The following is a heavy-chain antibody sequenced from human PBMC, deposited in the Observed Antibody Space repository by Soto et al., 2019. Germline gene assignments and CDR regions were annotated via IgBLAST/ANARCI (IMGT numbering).Heavy chain of an antibody. V-gene: IGHV3-15*01. J-gene: IGHJ4*02. CDR3: TTDPGDYEDF. Sequence: EVQLVESGGDLVKPGGCPRLSCAASGITFTNAWMSWVRQAPGKGLEWVGRIKNKADGGTTDYAAIVKGRFTISRDDSKNTLYLQMNSLETEDTAVYYCTTDPGDYEDFWGQGTLVTVSS. CDR2: IKNKADGGTT. D-gene: IGHD4-17*01. CDR1: GITFTNAW.